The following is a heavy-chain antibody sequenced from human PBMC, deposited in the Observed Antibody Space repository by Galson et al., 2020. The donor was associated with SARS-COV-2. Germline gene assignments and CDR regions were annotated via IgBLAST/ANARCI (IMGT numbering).Heavy chain of an antibody. CDR2: ISSSSSYT. CDR3: ARDVVDGRWVYSYGSPLFDY. Sequence: GGSLRLSCAASGFTFSDYYMSWIRPAPGKGLEWVSYISSSSSYTNYADSVKGRFTISRDNAKNSLYLQMNSLRAEDTAVYYCARDVVDGRWVYSYGSPLFDYWGQGTLVTVSS. J-gene: IGHJ4*02. CDR1: GFTFSDYY. V-gene: IGHV3-11*06. D-gene: IGHD5-18*01.